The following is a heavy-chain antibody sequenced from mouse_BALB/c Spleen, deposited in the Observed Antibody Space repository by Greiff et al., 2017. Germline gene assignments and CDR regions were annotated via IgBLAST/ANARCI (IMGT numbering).Heavy chain of an antibody. CDR1: GYSITSGYS. D-gene: IGHD2-4*01. J-gene: IGHJ4*01. Sequence: ESGPGLVKPSQSLSLTCTVTGYSITSGYSWHWIRQFPGNKLEWMGYIHYSGSTNYNPSLKSRISITRDTSKNQFFLQLNSVTTEDTATYYCAREDYDYDEENPYAMDYWGQGTSVTVSS. CDR2: IHYSGST. CDR3: AREDYDYDEENPYAMDY. V-gene: IGHV3-1*02.